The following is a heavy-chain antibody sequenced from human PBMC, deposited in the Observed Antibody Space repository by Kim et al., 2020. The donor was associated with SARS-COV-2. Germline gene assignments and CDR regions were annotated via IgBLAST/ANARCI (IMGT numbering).Heavy chain of an antibody. CDR1: GLSISNYW. J-gene: IGHJ6*02. V-gene: IGHV3-74*01. Sequence: GGSLRLSCAASGLSISNYWMHWVRQAPGKGLVWVARISSDVSITNYADSVKGRFTISRDNAKNTLYLQIDSLRAEDTAVYYCVPGYYYTMYVWGQGTTVIVSS. CDR2: ISSDVSIT. CDR3: VPGYYYTMYV. D-gene: IGHD3-22*01.